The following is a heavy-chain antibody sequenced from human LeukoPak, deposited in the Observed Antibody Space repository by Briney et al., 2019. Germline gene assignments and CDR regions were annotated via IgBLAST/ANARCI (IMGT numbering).Heavy chain of an antibody. Sequence: PGGSLRLSCAASGFTVSSNYMSWVRQAPGKGLEWVSVIDSGGSTYYSDSVKGRFTISRDNSKNTLYLQINSLRVEDTAVYYCARDLGYSYGYFAHWGQGSLVTVSS. CDR2: IDSGGST. J-gene: IGHJ4*02. D-gene: IGHD5-18*01. CDR3: ARDLGYSYGYFAH. V-gene: IGHV3-53*01. CDR1: GFTVSSNY.